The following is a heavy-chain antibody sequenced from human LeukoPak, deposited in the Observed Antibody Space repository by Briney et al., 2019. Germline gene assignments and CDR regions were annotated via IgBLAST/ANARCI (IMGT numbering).Heavy chain of an antibody. Sequence: GGSLRLSCAASGFTVTNYAMYWVRQAPGKGLEWVSAISGRDDSTYYADSVKGRFTISRDTSKNTLFLQMNSLRAEDTAVYYCAKWGDYDILTGYYDPDYWGQGTLSPSPQ. D-gene: IGHD3-9*01. CDR1: GFTVTNYA. J-gene: IGHJ4*02. CDR2: ISGRDDST. V-gene: IGHV3-23*01. CDR3: AKWGDYDILTGYYDPDY.